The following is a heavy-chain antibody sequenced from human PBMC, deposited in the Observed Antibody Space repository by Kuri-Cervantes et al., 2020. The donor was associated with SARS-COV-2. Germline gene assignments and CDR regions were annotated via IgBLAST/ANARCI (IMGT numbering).Heavy chain of an antibody. Sequence: GGSLRLSCAASGFTFSSYSMNWVRQAPEKGLEWISSISRSSSYIYYAASVKGRFTISRDNAKNSLYLKMNSLSSVDTAVFYCMGDFVAFDYWGQGTLVTVSS. CDR2: ISRSSSYI. CDR1: GFTFSSYS. J-gene: IGHJ4*02. D-gene: IGHD5-12*01. V-gene: IGHV3-21*04. CDR3: MGDFVAFDY.